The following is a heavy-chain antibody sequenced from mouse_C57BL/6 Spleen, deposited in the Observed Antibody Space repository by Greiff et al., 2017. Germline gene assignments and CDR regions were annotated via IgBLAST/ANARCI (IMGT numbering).Heavy chain of an antibody. D-gene: IGHD2-3*01. CDR3: ASPIGWLLRFAY. CDR1: GYTFTDYY. Sequence: EVQLQQSGPELVKPGASVKISCKASGYTFTDYYMNWVKQSHGKSLEWIGDINPNNGGTSYNQKFKGKATLTVDKSSSTAYMELRSLTSEDSAVYYCASPIGWLLRFAYWGQGTLVTVSA. V-gene: IGHV1-26*01. J-gene: IGHJ3*01. CDR2: INPNNGGT.